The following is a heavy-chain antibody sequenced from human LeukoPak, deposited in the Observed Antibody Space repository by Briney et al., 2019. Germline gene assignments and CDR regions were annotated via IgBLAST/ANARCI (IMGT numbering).Heavy chain of an antibody. D-gene: IGHD2/OR15-2a*01. CDR2: IYYSGST. Sequence: SETLSLTCTVSGGSISSGGYYWSWIRQHPGKGLEWIGYIYYSGSTYYNPSLKSRVTISVDTSKNQFSLKLSSVTAADTAVYYCARRQNLIASPGLNWFDPWGQGTLVTVTS. CDR3: ARRQNLIASPGLNWFDP. J-gene: IGHJ5*02. V-gene: IGHV4-31*03. CDR1: GGSISSGGYY.